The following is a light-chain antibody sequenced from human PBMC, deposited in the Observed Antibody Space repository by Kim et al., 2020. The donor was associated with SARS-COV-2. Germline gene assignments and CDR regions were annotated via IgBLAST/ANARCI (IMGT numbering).Light chain of an antibody. J-gene: IGLJ3*02. CDR1: SSDVGGYNY. CDR3: SSYTGSSTLV. V-gene: IGLV2-14*03. CDR2: DVS. Sequence: QSALTQSASVSGSPGQSITISCTGTSSDVGGYNYVSWFQQHPGKAPKLVIYDVSNRPSGVSTRFSGSKSGNTASLTISGLQAEDEADYYCSSYTGSSTLVFGGGTQLTVL.